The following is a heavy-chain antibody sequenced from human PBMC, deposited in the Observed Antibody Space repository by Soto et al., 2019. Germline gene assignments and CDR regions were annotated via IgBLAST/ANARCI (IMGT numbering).Heavy chain of an antibody. J-gene: IGHJ4*02. D-gene: IGHD3-3*01. Sequence: PSETLSLTCTVSGGSISSSSYYWGWIRQPPGKGLEWIGSIYYSGSTYYNPSLKSRVTISVDTSKNQFSLKLSSVTAADTAVYYCARHTRDFWSGYHPYYFDYWGQGTLVTVS. CDR2: IYYSGST. CDR3: ARHTRDFWSGYHPYYFDY. CDR1: GGSISSSSYY. V-gene: IGHV4-39*01.